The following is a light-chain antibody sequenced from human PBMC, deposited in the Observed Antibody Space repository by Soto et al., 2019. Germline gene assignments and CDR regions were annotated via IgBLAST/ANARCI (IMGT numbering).Light chain of an antibody. J-gene: IGLJ2*01. Sequence: QSALTQPPSASGSPGQSVTISCTGTSSDIGAFDYVSWYQQHPGRAPKLMIYEVTKRPSGVPDRFSGSKSGNTASLTVSGLQAEDEADYYCCSYAGNNNLLFGGGTKLTVL. CDR1: SSDIGAFDY. V-gene: IGLV2-8*01. CDR2: EVT. CDR3: CSYAGNNNLL.